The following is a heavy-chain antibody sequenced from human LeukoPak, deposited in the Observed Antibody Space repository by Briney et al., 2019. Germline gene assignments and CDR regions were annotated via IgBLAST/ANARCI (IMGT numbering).Heavy chain of an antibody. CDR1: GFTFSNYG. J-gene: IGHJ6*02. D-gene: IGHD3-16*01. Sequence: LPGGSLRLSCAASGFTFSNYGIHWVRQAPGRGLEWVAVISYDGDNEYYADSVKGQFTISRDNSKDRLYLQMNSLRPEDTAMYYCARVRGGRSWYYYGMDVWGRGTTVTVSS. CDR2: ISYDGDNE. CDR3: ARVRGGRSWYYYGMDV. V-gene: IGHV3-30*13.